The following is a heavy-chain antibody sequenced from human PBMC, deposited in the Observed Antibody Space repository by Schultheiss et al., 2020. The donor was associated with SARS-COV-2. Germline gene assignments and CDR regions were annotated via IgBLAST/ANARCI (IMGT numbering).Heavy chain of an antibody. J-gene: IGHJ5*02. Sequence: GGSLRLSCAASGFTFSSYWMHWVRQAPGKGLVWVSRINSDGSSTSYADSVKGRFTISRDNSKNTLYLQMNSLRAEDTAVYYCARDDYGTIFGVVTHNWFDPWGQGTLVTVSS. CDR1: GFTFSSYW. V-gene: IGHV3-74*01. D-gene: IGHD3-3*01. CDR2: INSDGSST. CDR3: ARDDYGTIFGVVTHNWFDP.